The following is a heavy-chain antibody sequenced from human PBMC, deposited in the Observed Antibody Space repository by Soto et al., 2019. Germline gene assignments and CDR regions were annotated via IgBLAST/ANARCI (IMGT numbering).Heavy chain of an antibody. CDR1: CGSINAGSDY. D-gene: IGHD3-10*01. CDR3: ARLLFRLNKLFDP. CDR2: INYGGNT. Sequence: QLHLQESGPGLVKPSETLSLTCSVSCGSINAGSDYWVWVRQAPGQELEWIGSINYGGNTFYASSLKGRATLSLDTSGNAVSLTLTSVTATDTSVYYCARLLFRLNKLFDPWRQGTLVTVSS. V-gene: IGHV4-39*02. J-gene: IGHJ5*02.